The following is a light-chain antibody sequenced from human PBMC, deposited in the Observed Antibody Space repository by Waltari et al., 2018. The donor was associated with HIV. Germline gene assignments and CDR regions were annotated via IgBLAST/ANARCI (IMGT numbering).Light chain of an antibody. CDR2: GAS. CDR1: QSISSYS. V-gene: IGKV3-20*01. CDR3: QQYGNSPIT. J-gene: IGKJ5*01. Sequence: IVLTQFPGTPPLSQGERDPLSCSASQSISSYSLAWYQQNPGQAPRLLIYGASTRATGSPDRFSGSGSGTDFTLTITRLEPEDFAVYYCQQYGNSPITFGQGTRLELK.